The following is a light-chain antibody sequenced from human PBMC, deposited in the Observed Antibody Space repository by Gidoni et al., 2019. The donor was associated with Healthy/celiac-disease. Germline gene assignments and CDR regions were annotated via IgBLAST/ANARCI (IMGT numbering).Light chain of an antibody. J-gene: IGKJ5*01. Sequence: EIVLTQSPATLSVSPGERATLSCRASQSVSSYLAWYQQKPGQAPRLLIYDASNSATGIPARFSGSGSGTDFTLTISSLEPEDFAVYYCQQRSNWITFGQGTRLEIK. CDR3: QQRSNWIT. V-gene: IGKV3-11*01. CDR1: QSVSSY. CDR2: DAS.